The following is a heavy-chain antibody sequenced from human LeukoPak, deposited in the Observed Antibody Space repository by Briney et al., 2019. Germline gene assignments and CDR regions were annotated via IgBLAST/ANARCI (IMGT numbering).Heavy chain of an antibody. Sequence: PSETLSLTCTVSGGSISSSSYYWGWIRQPPGKGLEWIGSIYYSGSTNYNPSLKSRVTISVDTSKNQFSLKLSSVTAADTAVYYCARRGIAAAYFDYWGQGTLVTVSS. CDR3: ARRGIAAAYFDY. CDR2: IYYSGST. D-gene: IGHD6-13*01. V-gene: IGHV4-39*07. J-gene: IGHJ4*02. CDR1: GGSISSSSYY.